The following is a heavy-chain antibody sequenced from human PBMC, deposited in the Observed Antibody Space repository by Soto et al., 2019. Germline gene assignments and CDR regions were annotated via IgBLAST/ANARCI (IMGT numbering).Heavy chain of an antibody. V-gene: IGHV4-59*01. CDR1: GGSISSYY. CDR2: IYYSGST. Sequence: KPSETLSLSCTVSGGSISSYYWSWIRQPPGKGLEWIGYIYYSGSTNYNPSLKSRVTISVDTSKNQFSLKLSSVTAADTAVYYCARGIEYSSSSGYYYYGMDVWGQGTTVTVSS. J-gene: IGHJ6*02. CDR3: ARGIEYSSSSGYYYYGMDV. D-gene: IGHD6-6*01.